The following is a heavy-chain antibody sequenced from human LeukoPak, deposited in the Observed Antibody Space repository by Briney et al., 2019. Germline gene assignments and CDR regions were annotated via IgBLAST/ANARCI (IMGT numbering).Heavy chain of an antibody. J-gene: IGHJ6*04. V-gene: IGHV3-30*18. CDR3: AKGLMVRGVIMYYYCGMDV. CDR2: ISYDGSNK. D-gene: IGHD3-10*01. Sequence: PGRSLRLSCAASGFTFSSYGMHWVRQAPGKGLEWVAVISYDGSNKYYADSVKGRFTISRDNSKNTLYLQMNSLRAEDTAVYYCAKGLMVRGVIMYYYCGMDVWGKGTTVTVSS. CDR1: GFTFSSYG.